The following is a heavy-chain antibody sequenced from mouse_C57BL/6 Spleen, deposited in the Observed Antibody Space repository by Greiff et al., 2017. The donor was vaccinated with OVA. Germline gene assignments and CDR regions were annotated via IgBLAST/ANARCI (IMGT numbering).Heavy chain of an antibody. D-gene: IGHD1-2*01. CDR3: ARGRLDWYFDV. CDR2: ISYDGSN. CDR1: GYSITSGYY. Sequence: VQLKESGPGLVKPSQSLSLTCSVTGYSITSGYYWNWIRQFPGNKLEWMGYISYDGSNNYNPSLKNRISITRDTSKNQFFLKLNSVTTEDTATYYCARGRLDWYFDVWGTGTTVTVSS. J-gene: IGHJ1*03. V-gene: IGHV3-6*01.